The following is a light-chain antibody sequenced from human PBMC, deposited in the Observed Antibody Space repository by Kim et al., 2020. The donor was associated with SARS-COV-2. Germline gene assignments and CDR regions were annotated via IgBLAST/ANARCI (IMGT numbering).Light chain of an antibody. CDR3: QHYGASPRS. V-gene: IGKV3-20*01. CDR2: AAS. CDR1: QTVSFNY. Sequence: SPGVRAALSCRASQTVSFNYLAWYQQRPGQAPRLLIYAASNRAAGIPDRFSGSGSGTDFTLTISRLEPEDFAVYYCQHYGASPRSFGQGTKVDIK. J-gene: IGKJ1*01.